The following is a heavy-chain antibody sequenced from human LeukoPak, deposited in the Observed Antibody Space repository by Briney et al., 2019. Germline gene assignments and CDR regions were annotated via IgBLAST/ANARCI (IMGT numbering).Heavy chain of an antibody. V-gene: IGHV4-4*09. CDR2: IYTSGST. CDR1: GGSISSYY. J-gene: IGHJ5*02. CDR3: AAHPTVSPLRPFDP. Sequence: PSQTLSLTCTGSGGSISSYYWSWIRQPPGKGLEWIGYIYTSGSTNYNPSLKSRVTISVDTSKNQFSLKLSSVTAADTAVYYCAAHPTVSPLRPFDPWGQGTLVTVSS. D-gene: IGHD4-11*01.